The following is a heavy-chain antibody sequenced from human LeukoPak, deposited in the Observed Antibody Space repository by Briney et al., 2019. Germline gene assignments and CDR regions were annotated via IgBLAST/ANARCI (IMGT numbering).Heavy chain of an antibody. D-gene: IGHD6-13*01. CDR2: INAYNCNT. CDR3: ATLKFSSSWASFDY. V-gene: IGHV1-18*01. J-gene: IGHJ4*02. Sequence: ASVKVSCTASGSGYTFTSYGIIWVRQAPGQGLEWMGWINAYNCNTNYAQKLQGRVTMTTDTSTSTAYMELRSLRSDDTAVYYCATLKFSSSWASFDYWGQGTLVTVSS. CDR1: GSGYTFTSYG.